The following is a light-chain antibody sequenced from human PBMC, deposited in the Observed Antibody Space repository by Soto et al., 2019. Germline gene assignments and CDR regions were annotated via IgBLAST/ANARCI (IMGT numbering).Light chain of an antibody. V-gene: IGKV3-20*01. CDR3: QQYGISQNN. Sequence: ETVMTQSPGTLSLSPGERATLSCSSSQSVSSGYLAWYQQKPGQAPRLLIFGASNRATGIPDRFTGSGSGTDFTLTISRLEPEDFAVYYCQQYGISQNNFGQGTKLEIK. J-gene: IGKJ2*01. CDR2: GAS. CDR1: QSVSSGY.